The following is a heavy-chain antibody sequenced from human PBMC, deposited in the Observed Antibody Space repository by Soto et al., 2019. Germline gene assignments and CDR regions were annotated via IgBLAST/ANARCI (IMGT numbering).Heavy chain of an antibody. CDR1: GGSVSSGSYY. Sequence: SETLSLTCTVSGGSVSSGSYYWSWIRRPPGKGLEWIGYIYYSGSTNYNPSLKSRVTISVDTSKNQFSLKLSSVTAADTAVYYCAREVSGSYGSYYGMDVWGQGTTVTVSS. CDR2: IYYSGST. CDR3: AREVSGSYGSYYGMDV. J-gene: IGHJ6*02. V-gene: IGHV4-61*01. D-gene: IGHD1-26*01.